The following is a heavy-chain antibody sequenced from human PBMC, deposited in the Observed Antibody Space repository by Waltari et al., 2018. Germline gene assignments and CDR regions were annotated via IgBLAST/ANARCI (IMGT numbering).Heavy chain of an antibody. D-gene: IGHD1-26*01. CDR3: ARGRDPGVVGGLSF. Sequence: EVQLLESGGNLIQPGGSLRLSCAASGFTLSAYGMHSVRQAPGKGLEWVSVIYSGGSTKYADSVQGRFIISRENSRNMVYLQMSSLTTEDTAVYYCARGRDPGVVGGLSFWGLGTLVTVSS. CDR1: GFTLSAYG. CDR2: IYSGGST. V-gene: IGHV3-23*03. J-gene: IGHJ4*02.